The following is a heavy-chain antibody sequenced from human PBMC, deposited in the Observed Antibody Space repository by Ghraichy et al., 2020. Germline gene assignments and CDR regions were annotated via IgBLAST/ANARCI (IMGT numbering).Heavy chain of an antibody. D-gene: IGHD1-26*01. CDR1: GFTFGDYA. Sequence: GGSLRLSCTASGFTFGDYAMSWFRQAPGRGLEWVGVIRSKAYGWTTDYAASVKGRFTISRDDSKSIAYLQMNSLKTEDAAVYYCTRDQWELYYWGQGTLVTVSS. V-gene: IGHV3-49*03. CDR3: TRDQWELYY. CDR2: IRSKAYGWTT. J-gene: IGHJ4*02.